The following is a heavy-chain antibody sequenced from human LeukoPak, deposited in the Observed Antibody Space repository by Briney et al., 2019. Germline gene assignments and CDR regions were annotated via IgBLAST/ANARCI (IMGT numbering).Heavy chain of an antibody. CDR2: ISYDGSNK. D-gene: IGHD6-13*01. CDR3: ARDEGQQLGEYYYYGMDV. Sequence: GGSLRLSCAASGFTFSSYGMHWVRQAPGKGLEWVAVISYDGSNKYYADSVKGRFTISRDNSKNTLYLQMNSLRAEDTAVNYCARDEGQQLGEYYYYGMDVWGQGTTVTVPS. V-gene: IGHV3-30*03. J-gene: IGHJ6*02. CDR1: GFTFSSYG.